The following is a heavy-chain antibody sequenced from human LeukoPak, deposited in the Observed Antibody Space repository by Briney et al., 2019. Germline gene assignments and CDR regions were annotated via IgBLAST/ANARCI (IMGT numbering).Heavy chain of an antibody. J-gene: IGHJ4*02. CDR1: GFTFSSYS. V-gene: IGHV3-21*01. Sequence: GGSLRLSCAASGFTFSSYSMNWVRQAPGKGLEWVSSISSSSSYIYYADSVKGRFTISRDNDKNSLYLQMNSLRAEDTAVYYCARGGYCSGGSCRYFDYWGQGTLVTVSS. CDR2: ISSSSSYI. D-gene: IGHD2-15*01. CDR3: ARGGYCSGGSCRYFDY.